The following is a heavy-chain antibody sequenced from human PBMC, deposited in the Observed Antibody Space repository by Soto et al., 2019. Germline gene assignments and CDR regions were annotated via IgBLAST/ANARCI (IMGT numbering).Heavy chain of an antibody. J-gene: IGHJ6*02. CDR1: GFTFSSYA. V-gene: IGHV3-23*01. Sequence: GGSLRLSCAASGFTFSSYAMSWVRQAPGKGLEWVSAISGSGGSTYYADSVKGRFTISRDNSKNTLYLQMNSLRAEDTAVYYCAKYCGGDCRSFTYYYYGMDVWGQGTTVTVSS. CDR2: ISGSGGST. D-gene: IGHD2-21*02. CDR3: AKYCGGDCRSFTYYYYGMDV.